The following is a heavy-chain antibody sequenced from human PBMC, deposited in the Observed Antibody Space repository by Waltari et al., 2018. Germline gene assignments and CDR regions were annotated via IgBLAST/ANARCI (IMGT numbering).Heavy chain of an antibody. CDR1: GYSLSSGYY. CDR3: ARDRYSGSPKLYYFDY. D-gene: IGHD6-13*01. Sequence: QVQLQESGPGLVKPSETLSLTCTVSGYSLSSGYYWGWIRQPPGKGLEWIGNIYHSGTTYYNPSLKSRVTISVDTSKNQLSLKLNSVTAADTAVYYCARDRYSGSPKLYYFDYWGQGALVTVSS. J-gene: IGHJ4*02. V-gene: IGHV4-38-2*02. CDR2: IYHSGTT.